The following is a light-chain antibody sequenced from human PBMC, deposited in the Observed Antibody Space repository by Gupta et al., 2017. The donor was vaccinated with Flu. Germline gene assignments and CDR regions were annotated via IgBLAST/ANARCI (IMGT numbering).Light chain of an antibody. CDR2: GAS. Sequence: EIVLTQSPGTLSLSPGERATLSCRASQSVSSSYLAWYQQKPGQAPRLLIYGASSRATGIPDKFSGSGSVTDFTLTSSRREPEDFAVYYWQHDSSSTTFGQGTQVEIK. J-gene: IGKJ5*01. CDR1: QSVSSSY. V-gene: IGKV3-20*01. CDR3: QHDSSSTT.